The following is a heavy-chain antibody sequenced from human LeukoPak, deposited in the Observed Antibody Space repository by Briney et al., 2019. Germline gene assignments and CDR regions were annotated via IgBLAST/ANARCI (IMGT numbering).Heavy chain of an antibody. CDR2: INHSGST. Sequence: SETLSLTCAVYGGSFSGYYWSWIRQPPGKGLEWIGEINHSGSTNYNPSLKSRVTISADTSKNQFSLKLSSVTAADTAVYYCARKRTAFRPWGQGTLVTVSS. D-gene: IGHD2/OR15-2a*01. J-gene: IGHJ5*02. CDR1: GGSFSGYY. CDR3: ARKRTAFRP. V-gene: IGHV4-34*01.